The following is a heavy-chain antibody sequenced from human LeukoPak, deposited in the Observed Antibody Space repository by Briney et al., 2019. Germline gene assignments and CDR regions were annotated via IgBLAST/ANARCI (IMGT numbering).Heavy chain of an antibody. V-gene: IGHV3-30*02. CDR3: AKDADSSGWYCDY. D-gene: IGHD6-19*01. J-gene: IGHJ4*02. CDR1: GFTFSSYG. CDR2: IWYDGSNK. Sequence: GGSLRLSCAASGFTFSSYGMHWVRQAPGKGLEWVAFIWYDGSNKYYADSVKGRFTISRDNSKNTLYLQMNSLRAEDTAVYYCAKDADSSGWYCDYWGQGTLVTVSS.